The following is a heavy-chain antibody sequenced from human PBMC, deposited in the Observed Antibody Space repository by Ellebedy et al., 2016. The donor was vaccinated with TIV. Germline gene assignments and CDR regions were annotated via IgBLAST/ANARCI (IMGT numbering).Heavy chain of an antibody. CDR3: ARSSGTGEFDP. CDR2: IYYSGTT. CDR1: GGSISISGYY. J-gene: IGHJ5*02. D-gene: IGHD3-10*01. Sequence: MPGGSLRLSCTVSGGSISISGYYWGWIRQAPRQGLERIGNIYYSGTTHYNPSLRSRITISVDTSKNQLSRNLTSVTDAETAVYYCARSSGTGEFDPWGQGTLVTGSS. V-gene: IGHV4-39*07.